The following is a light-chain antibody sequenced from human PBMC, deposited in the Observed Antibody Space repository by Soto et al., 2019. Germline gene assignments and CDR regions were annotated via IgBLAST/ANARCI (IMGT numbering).Light chain of an antibody. CDR1: TSNIGRNT. J-gene: IGLJ3*02. V-gene: IGLV1-44*01. Sequence: QSVLTRPPSASGTPGQRVTISCSGSTSNIGRNTINWYQHLPGTAPKLLIYNNNQRPSGVPDRFSGSKSGTSASLAISGLQSEDEGDYYCVAWDDSLDAWGFGGGTQLTVL. CDR3: VAWDDSLDAWG. CDR2: NNN.